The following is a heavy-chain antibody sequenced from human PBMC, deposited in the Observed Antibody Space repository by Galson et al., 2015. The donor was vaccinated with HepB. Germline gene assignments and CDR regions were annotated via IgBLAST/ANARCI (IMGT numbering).Heavy chain of an antibody. V-gene: IGHV1-2*02. CDR2: INLQSGDT. J-gene: IGHJ4*02. Sequence: SVKVSCKASGFTFIDYYIHWMRQAPGQGLEWMAWINLQSGDTRYSQKFQGRVTLTRDTSNSAAYMEVIALTSDDTAFYYCARVSAAGVGLSLDSWGQGTLVTVSS. CDR3: ARVSAAGVGLSLDS. D-gene: IGHD3/OR15-3a*01. CDR1: GFTFIDYY.